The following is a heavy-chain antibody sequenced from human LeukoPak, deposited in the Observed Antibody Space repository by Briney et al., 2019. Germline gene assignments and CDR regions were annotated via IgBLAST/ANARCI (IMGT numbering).Heavy chain of an antibody. CDR2: IYYSGST. V-gene: IGHV4-39*01. CDR3: ATRYCSGGSCQNSHFDY. CDR1: GGSISSSSYY. Sequence: NPSETLSPTCTVSGGSISSSSYYWGWIRQPPGKGLEWIGSIYYSGSTYYNPSLKSRVTISVDTSKNQFSLKLSSVTAADTAVYYCATRYCSGGSCQNSHFDYWGQGTLVTVSS. J-gene: IGHJ4*02. D-gene: IGHD2-15*01.